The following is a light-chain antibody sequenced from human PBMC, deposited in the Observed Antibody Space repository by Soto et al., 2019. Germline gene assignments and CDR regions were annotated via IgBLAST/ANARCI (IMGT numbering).Light chain of an antibody. V-gene: IGKV3D-20*02. CDR2: DAS. J-gene: IGKJ1*01. CDR1: QSVSSSY. CDR3: QQRSNWPPT. Sequence: EIVLTQSPGTLSLSPGERATLSCRASQSVSSSYLAWYQQKPGQAPRLLISDASNRATGIPARFSGSGSETDFTLTISSLDPEDFAVYYCQQRSNWPPTFGRGTKVDIK.